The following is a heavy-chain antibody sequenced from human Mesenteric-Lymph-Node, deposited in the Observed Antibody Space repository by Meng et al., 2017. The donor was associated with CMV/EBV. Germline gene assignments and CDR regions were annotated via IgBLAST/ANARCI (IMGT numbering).Heavy chain of an antibody. V-gene: IGHV3-48*03. CDR3: AKVLALPFRGNIRRISNYYGMDV. D-gene: IGHD1/OR15-1a*01. Sequence: GESLKISCAASGFTFSSYEMNWVRQAPGKGLEWVSYISSSGSTIYYADSVKGRFTISRDNSKNTLSLQLNSLRVEDTAVYYCAKVLALPFRGNIRRISNYYGMDVWGQGTTVTVSS. CDR1: GFTFSSYE. J-gene: IGHJ6*02. CDR2: ISSSGSTI.